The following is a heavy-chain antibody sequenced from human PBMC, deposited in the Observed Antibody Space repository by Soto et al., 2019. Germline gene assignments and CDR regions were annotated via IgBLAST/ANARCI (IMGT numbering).Heavy chain of an antibody. V-gene: IGHV3-30*03. CDR1: GFTFSSYG. Sequence: QVQLVESGGGVVQPGRSLRLSCAASGFTFSSYGMHWVRQAPGKGLEWVAVISYDGSNKYYADSVKGRFTISRDNSKNTLYLQMNSLRAEDTAVYYCARMNWNDADYHGMDVWGQGTTVTVSS. D-gene: IGHD1-1*01. CDR2: ISYDGSNK. J-gene: IGHJ6*02. CDR3: ARMNWNDADYHGMDV.